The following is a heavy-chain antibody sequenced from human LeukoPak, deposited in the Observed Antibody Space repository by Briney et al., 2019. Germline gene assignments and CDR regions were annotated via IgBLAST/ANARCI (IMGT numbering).Heavy chain of an antibody. D-gene: IGHD3-22*01. CDR1: GFTFSTYW. CDR2: IRYDGSNK. V-gene: IGHV3-30*02. J-gene: IGHJ3*02. CDR3: ARDRDPGYYDTNGYRRVNAFDI. Sequence: GGSLRLSCAASGFTFSTYWMTWVRQAPGKGLEWVAFIRYDGSNKYYADSVKGRFTISRDNAKNSLFLQMNSLRAEDTAVYYCARDRDPGYYDTNGYRRVNAFDIWGQGTMVTVPS.